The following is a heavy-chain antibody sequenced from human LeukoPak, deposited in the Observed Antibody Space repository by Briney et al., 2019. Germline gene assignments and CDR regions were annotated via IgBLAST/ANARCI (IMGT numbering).Heavy chain of an antibody. V-gene: IGHV1-69*05. Sequence: GASVKVSCKASGGTFSSYAISWVRQAPGQGLEWMGGIIPIFGTANYAQKFQGRVTITRNTSISTAYMELSSLRSEDTAVYYCASQQLVRGYYYMDVWGKGTTVTVSS. D-gene: IGHD6-13*01. CDR1: GGTFSSYA. J-gene: IGHJ6*03. CDR3: ASQQLVRGYYYMDV. CDR2: IIPIFGTA.